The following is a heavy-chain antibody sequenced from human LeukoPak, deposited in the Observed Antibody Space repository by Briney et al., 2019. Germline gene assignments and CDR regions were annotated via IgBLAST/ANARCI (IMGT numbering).Heavy chain of an antibody. CDR1: GLNLSSYA. J-gene: IGHJ4*02. D-gene: IGHD5-24*01. V-gene: IGHV3-30-3*01. CDR2: ISYDGSNK. Sequence: AGSSLTLSCAACGLNLSSYAMHWVGQAPSKGLAWVAVISYDGSNKYYADSVKGRFTISRDNSKNTLYLQMNSLRAEDTAVYYCARDGSPYNPRFDYWGQGTLVTVSS. CDR3: ARDGSPYNPRFDY.